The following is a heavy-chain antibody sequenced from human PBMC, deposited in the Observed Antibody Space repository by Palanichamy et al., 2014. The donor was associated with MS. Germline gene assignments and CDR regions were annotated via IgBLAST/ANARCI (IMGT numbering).Heavy chain of an antibody. D-gene: IGHD3-22*01. CDR2: TYYRSKWYN. CDR1: GDSVSSNSAA. V-gene: IGHV6-1*01. CDR3: AREFNYYDSSGYYYYYYGMDV. J-gene: IGHJ6*02. Sequence: QLQQSGPGLVKPSQTLSLTCAISGDSVSSNSAAWNWIRQSPSRGLEWLGRTYYRSKWYNDYAVSVKSRITINPDTSKNQFSLQLNSVTPEDTAVYYCAREFNYYDSSGYYYYYYGMDVWGQGTTVTVSS.